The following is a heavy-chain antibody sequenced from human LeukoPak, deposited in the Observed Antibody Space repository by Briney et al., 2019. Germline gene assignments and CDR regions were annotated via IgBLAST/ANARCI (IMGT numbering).Heavy chain of an antibody. CDR3: AKATRKYCTNGVCYFDY. J-gene: IGHJ4*02. D-gene: IGHD2-8*01. CDR1: GFTFSSYA. V-gene: IGHV3-23*01. Sequence: PGGSLRLSCAASGFTFSSYAMSWVRQAPGKGLEWVSAISGSGGSTYYADSVKGRFTISRDNSKNTLYLQMNSLRAEDTAVYYCAKATRKYCTNGVCYFDYWGQGTLVTVSS. CDR2: ISGSGGST.